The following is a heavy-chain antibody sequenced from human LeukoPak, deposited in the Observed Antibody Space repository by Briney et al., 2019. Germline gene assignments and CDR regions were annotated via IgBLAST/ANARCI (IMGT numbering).Heavy chain of an antibody. J-gene: IGHJ4*02. Sequence: ASVKVSCKASGYTFTGYYMHWVRQAPGQGLEWMGWINPNSGGTNYAQKFQGRVTMTRDTSISTAYMELSRLRSDDTAVYYCAIVPIDYYDSSGLLWGQGTLVTVSS. CDR3: AIVPIDYYDSSGLL. CDR2: INPNSGGT. V-gene: IGHV1-2*02. D-gene: IGHD3-22*01. CDR1: GYTFTGYY.